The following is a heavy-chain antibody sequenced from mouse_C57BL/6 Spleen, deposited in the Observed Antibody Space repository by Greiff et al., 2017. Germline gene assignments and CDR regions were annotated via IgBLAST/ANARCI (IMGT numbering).Heavy chain of an antibody. V-gene: IGHV14-2*01. CDR2: IDPEDGET. Sequence: EVQLQQSGAELVKPGASVTLSCTASGFNIKDYYMHWVKQRTEQGLEWIGRIDPEDGETKYAPKLQGKATITADTSSNTAYLQLSSLTSEDTAVYYCAREDDYDVRAWFAYWGQGTLVTVSA. J-gene: IGHJ3*01. D-gene: IGHD2-4*01. CDR1: GFNIKDYY. CDR3: AREDDYDVRAWFAY.